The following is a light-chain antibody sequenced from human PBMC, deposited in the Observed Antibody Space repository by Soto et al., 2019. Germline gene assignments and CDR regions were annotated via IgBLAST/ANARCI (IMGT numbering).Light chain of an antibody. CDR3: QQRSNWPPEIT. CDR1: QSVSIY. V-gene: IGKV3-11*01. CDR2: DTS. J-gene: IGKJ5*01. Sequence: EIVMTQSPATLSVTPGERATLSCRASQSVSIYLDWYQQKPGQAPRLLIYDTSNRATGIPARFSGSGSGTGFTLTISSLEPEDFAVYYCQQRSNWPPEITFGQGTRLEI.